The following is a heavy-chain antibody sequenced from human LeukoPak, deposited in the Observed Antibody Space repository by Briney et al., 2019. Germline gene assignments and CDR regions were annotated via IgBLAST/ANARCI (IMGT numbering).Heavy chain of an antibody. V-gene: IGHV3-23*01. CDR3: AKELGYCSSTSCLHDAFDI. CDR2: ISGSGGST. J-gene: IGHJ3*02. CDR1: GFTFSSYG. Sequence: GGTLRLSCAASGFTFSSYGMSWVRQAPGKGLEWVSGISGSGGSTYYADSVKGRFTISRDIFKNTLYLQMNSLRAEDTAVYYCAKELGYCSSTSCLHDAFDIWGQGTMVTVSS. D-gene: IGHD2-2*01.